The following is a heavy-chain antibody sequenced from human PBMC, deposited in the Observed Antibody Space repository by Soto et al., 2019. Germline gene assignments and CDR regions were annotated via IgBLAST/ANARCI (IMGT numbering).Heavy chain of an antibody. D-gene: IGHD2-15*01. CDR1: GFTFSSHV. CDR2: ISSGGGT. CDR3: ARFIVEVGAAGWGRPMDV. J-gene: IGHJ6*02. V-gene: IGHV3-23*01. Sequence: EVQLLESGGGLVQPGGSLRLSCAASGFTFSSHVMTWVRQGPGKGLQWVSTISSGGGTYYADSVKGRFIISRDNSRNTLYLQMNSLSAEDTAVYYCARFIVEVGAAGWGRPMDVWGQGTTVTVSS.